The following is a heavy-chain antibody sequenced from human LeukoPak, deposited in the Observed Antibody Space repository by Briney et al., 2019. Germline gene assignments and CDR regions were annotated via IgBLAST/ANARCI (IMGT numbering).Heavy chain of an antibody. Sequence: ASVKVSCKASGGTFSSYAISWVRQAPGQGLEWMGRIIPIFGIANYAQKFQGRVTITADKSTSTAYMELSSLRYEDTAVYYCARARYCSGGSCYRVNWFDPWGQGTLVTVSS. J-gene: IGHJ5*02. CDR3: ARARYCSGGSCYRVNWFDP. CDR1: GGTFSSYA. CDR2: IIPIFGIA. V-gene: IGHV1-69*04. D-gene: IGHD2-15*01.